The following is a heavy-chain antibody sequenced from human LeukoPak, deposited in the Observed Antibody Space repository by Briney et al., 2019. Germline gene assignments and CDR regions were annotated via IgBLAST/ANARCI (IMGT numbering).Heavy chain of an antibody. J-gene: IGHJ3*02. CDR1: GGSITTYY. Sequence: PSETLSLTCTVSGGSITTYYWSWIRQPPGKGLEWIGYIYYSRSTMYNPSLKSRVTISIDTSKNQLSLKVNSVTAADTAVYYCARPLDSGSPKAFDIWGQGTMVTVSS. CDR2: IYYSRST. V-gene: IGHV4-59*08. CDR3: ARPLDSGSPKAFDI. D-gene: IGHD1-26*01.